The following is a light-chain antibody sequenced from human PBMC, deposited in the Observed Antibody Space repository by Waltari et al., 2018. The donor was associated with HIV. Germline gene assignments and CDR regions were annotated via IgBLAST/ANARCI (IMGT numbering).Light chain of an antibody. V-gene: IGLV2-14*03. Sequence: QSTLTQPASVPGSPGQSITLSCPGPDPDIAPFTYVSWYQQHPDQAPKLIIYRVPFRPSGIPSRFSASKSGNTASLTIAGLQPEDEAHYYCSSLASTNTIVFGGGTLVTVL. CDR3: SSLASTNTIV. CDR2: RVP. J-gene: IGLJ2*01. CDR1: DPDIAPFTY.